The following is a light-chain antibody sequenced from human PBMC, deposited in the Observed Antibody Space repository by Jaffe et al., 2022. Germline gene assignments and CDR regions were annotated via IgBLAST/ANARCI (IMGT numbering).Light chain of an antibody. J-gene: IGKJ5*01. CDR2: QAS. Sequence: DIQMTQSPSTLSASVGDRVTITCRTSQSISSWLAWYQQKPGKAPKLLIYQASSLQSGVPSRFGGSGSGTEFTLTISSLQPDDFATYYCQQYKNYPITFGQGTRLEIK. V-gene: IGKV1-5*03. CDR3: QQYKNYPIT. CDR1: QSISSW.